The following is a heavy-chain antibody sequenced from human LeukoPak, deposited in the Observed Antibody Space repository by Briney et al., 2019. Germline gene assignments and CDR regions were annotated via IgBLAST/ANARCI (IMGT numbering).Heavy chain of an antibody. CDR2: ISGSGIST. J-gene: IGHJ4*02. D-gene: IGHD4-17*01. CDR3: AKGQRFYGEYYFDY. V-gene: IGHV3-23*01. CDR1: GFTFSSYA. Sequence: GGSLRLSCAASGFTFSSYAMNWVRQAPGKGLEWVSHISGSGISTYYADSVKGRFTISRDNSKNTLYLQMNSLRAEDTAVYYCAKGQRFYGEYYFDYWGQGTLVTVSS.